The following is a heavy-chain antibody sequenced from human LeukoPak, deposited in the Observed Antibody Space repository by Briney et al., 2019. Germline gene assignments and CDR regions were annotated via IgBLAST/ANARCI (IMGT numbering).Heavy chain of an antibody. D-gene: IGHD3-16*02. CDR3: ARVGSLEQQTHAFDI. CDR2: IIPIVGIA. V-gene: IGHV1-69*04. J-gene: IGHJ3*02. CDR1: GRTFSSYA. Sequence: SVKVSCKASGRTFSSYAISWVRQAGGRGREWVGRIIPIVGIANYAQKFQGRVTITADKSTSTAYMELSSLRSEDTAVYYCARVGSLEQQTHAFDIWGQGTMVTVSS.